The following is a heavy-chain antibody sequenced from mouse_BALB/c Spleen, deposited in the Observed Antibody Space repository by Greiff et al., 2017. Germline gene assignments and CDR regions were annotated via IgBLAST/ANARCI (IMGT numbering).Heavy chain of an antibody. Sequence: VKLVESGPGLVAPSQSLSITCTVSGFSLTSYDISWIRQPPGKGLEWLGVIWTGGGTNYNSAFMSRLSISKDNSKSQVFLKMNSLQTDDTAIYYCVRYGNYAYYFDYWGQGTTLTVSS. J-gene: IGHJ2*01. CDR3: VRYGNYAYYFDY. D-gene: IGHD2-10*02. CDR1: GFSLTSYD. CDR2: IWTGGGT. V-gene: IGHV2-9-2*01.